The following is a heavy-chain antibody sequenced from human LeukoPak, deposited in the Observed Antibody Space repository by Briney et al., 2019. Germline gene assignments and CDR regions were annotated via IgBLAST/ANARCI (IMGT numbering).Heavy chain of an antibody. Sequence: GGSLRLSCAASGFTFSNYAMNWVRQAPGKGLEWVSVILGSGDAKDYADSVKGRFTISRDKSKNTLYLRMNSLTAEDTAAYYCVKGACDYLEIAYFDYWGQGTLVTVSS. D-gene: IGHD5-12*01. CDR1: GFTFSNYA. V-gene: IGHV3-23*01. J-gene: IGHJ4*02. CDR2: ILGSGDAK. CDR3: VKGACDYLEIAYFDY.